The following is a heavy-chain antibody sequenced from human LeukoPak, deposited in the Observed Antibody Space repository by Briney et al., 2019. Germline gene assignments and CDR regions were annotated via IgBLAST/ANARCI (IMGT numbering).Heavy chain of an antibody. J-gene: IGHJ6*03. CDR3: VAARRGYYYYYYMDV. V-gene: IGHV3-30*04. CDR1: GFTFSSYA. CDR2: ISYDGSNK. D-gene: IGHD6-6*01. Sequence: PGGSLRLSCATSGFTFSSYAMHWVRQAPGKGLEWVAVISYDGSNKYYADSVKGRFTISRDNSKNTLYLQMNSLRAEDTAVYYCVAARRGYYYYYYMDVWGKGTTVTVSS.